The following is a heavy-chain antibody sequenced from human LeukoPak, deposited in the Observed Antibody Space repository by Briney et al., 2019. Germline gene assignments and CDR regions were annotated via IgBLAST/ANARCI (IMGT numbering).Heavy chain of an antibody. V-gene: IGHV4-34*01. CDR2: INHSGST. D-gene: IGHD1-1*01. CDR1: GGSFSGYY. J-gene: IGHJ5*02. Sequence: SETLSLTCAVYGGSFSGYYWSWIRQPPGKGLEWIGEINHSGSTNYNPSLESRVTISVDTSKNQFSLKLSSVTAADTAVYYCARAHGNQVYYNSIDPWGQGTLVTVSS. CDR3: ARAHGNQVYYNSIDP.